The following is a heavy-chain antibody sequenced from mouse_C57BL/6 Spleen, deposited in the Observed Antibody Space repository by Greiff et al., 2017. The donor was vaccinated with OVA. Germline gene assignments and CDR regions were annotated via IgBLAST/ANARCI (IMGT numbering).Heavy chain of an antibody. D-gene: IGHD2-1*01. CDR2: ISSGSSTI. CDR1: GFTFSDYG. CDR3: ARRNYDAMDY. Sequence: EVKLMESGGGLVKPGGSLKLSCAASGFTFSDYGMHWVRQAPEKGLEWVAYISSGSSTIYYADTVKGRFTISRDNAKNTLFLQMTSLRSEDTAMYYCARRNYDAMDYWGQGTSVTVSS. J-gene: IGHJ4*01. V-gene: IGHV5-17*01.